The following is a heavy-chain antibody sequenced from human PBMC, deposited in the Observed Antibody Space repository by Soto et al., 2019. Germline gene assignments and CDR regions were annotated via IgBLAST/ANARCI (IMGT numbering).Heavy chain of an antibody. CDR3: ARARRTVVPAALDY. D-gene: IGHD2-2*01. Sequence: QVQLQESGPGLVKPSQTLSLTCTVSGGSISSGGYYWSWIRQHPGKGLEWIGYIYYSGSTYYNPSLKRRVTIPVDTSKNQCPLKLSSVTAADTAVYYCARARRTVVPAALDYWGQGTLVTVSS. CDR2: IYYSGST. CDR1: GGSISSGGYY. J-gene: IGHJ4*02. V-gene: IGHV4-31*03.